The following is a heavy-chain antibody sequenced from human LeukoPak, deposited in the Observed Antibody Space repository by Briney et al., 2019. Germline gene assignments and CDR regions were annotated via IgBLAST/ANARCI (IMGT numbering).Heavy chain of an antibody. Sequence: GGSLRLSCAASGFTFNSHAMNWVRQAPGKGLPWVSAISGSDGNTYYADSVKGRFTISRDNSKNTLYLQLNSLRAEDTAVYHCAKGKGYSSSSSDHWGQGTLVTVSS. D-gene: IGHD6-6*01. CDR3: AKGKGYSSSSSDH. CDR1: GFTFNSHA. V-gene: IGHV3-23*01. J-gene: IGHJ5*02. CDR2: ISGSDGNT.